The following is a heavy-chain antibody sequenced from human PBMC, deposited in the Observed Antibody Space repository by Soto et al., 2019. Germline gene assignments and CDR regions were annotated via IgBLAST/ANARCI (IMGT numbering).Heavy chain of an antibody. D-gene: IGHD1-7*01. Sequence: PVGSLRLSCTYSGFSSDDHGLAWVRQARGKGLEWVGFTAGQSYGGITDYGASVKGRFTISRDDSKNVFYLQMNSLRAEDTAVYYCAKASAPPLPNYYYYYYGMDVWGQGTTVTVSS. CDR1: GFSSDDHG. V-gene: IGHV3-49*04. J-gene: IGHJ6*02. CDR2: TAGQSYGGIT. CDR3: AKASAPPLPNYYYYYYGMDV.